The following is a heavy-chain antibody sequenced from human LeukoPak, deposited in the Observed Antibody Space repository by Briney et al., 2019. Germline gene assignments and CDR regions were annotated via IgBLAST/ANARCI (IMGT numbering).Heavy chain of an antibody. D-gene: IGHD7-27*01. CDR3: ARVLGPWGFDY. CDR2: IYTSGST. Sequence: SETLSLTCSVSGGSISSYYWSWIRQPAGQGLEWIGRIYTSGSTNYHPSLKSRVTMSVDTSKNQFSLKVSSVTAADAGVYYCARVLGPWGFDYWGQGTLVTVSS. J-gene: IGHJ4*02. CDR1: GGSISSYY. V-gene: IGHV4-4*07.